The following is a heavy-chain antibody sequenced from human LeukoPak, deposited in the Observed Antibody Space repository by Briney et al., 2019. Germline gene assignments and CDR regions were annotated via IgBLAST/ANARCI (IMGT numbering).Heavy chain of an antibody. D-gene: IGHD2-15*01. V-gene: IGHV4-34*01. CDR2: INNSGST. Sequence: KPSETLSLTCAVYGGSFSGYYWSWIRQPPGKGLEWIGEINNSGSTNYNPSLKSRVTISVDTSKNQFSLKLSSVTAADTAVYYCARGGRYCSGGSCYSIVDYWGQGTLVTVSS. CDR3: ARGGRYCSGGSCYSIVDY. J-gene: IGHJ4*02. CDR1: GGSFSGYY.